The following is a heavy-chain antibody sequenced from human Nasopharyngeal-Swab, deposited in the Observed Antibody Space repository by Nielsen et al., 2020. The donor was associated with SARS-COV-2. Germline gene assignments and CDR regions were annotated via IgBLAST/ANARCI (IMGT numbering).Heavy chain of an antibody. V-gene: IGHV3-23*01. CDR3: AKDLRGPYFF. D-gene: IGHD2/OR15-2a*01. Sequence: VCPAAGRGVSWVAAISGSGDISGSGGSTYYADSVKGRFTISRDNSKNTLSLQMNSLRAEDTAVYYCAKDLRGPYFFWGQGTLVTVSS. J-gene: IGHJ4*02. CDR2: ISGSGDISGSGGST.